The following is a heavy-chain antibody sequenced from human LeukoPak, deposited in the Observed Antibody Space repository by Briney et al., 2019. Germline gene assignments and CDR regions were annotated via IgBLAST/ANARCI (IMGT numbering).Heavy chain of an antibody. Sequence: GGSLRLSCAASGFTFSSYAMHWVRQAPGKGLEWVAVISYDGSNKYYADSVKGRFTISRDNSKNTLYLQMNSLRAEDTAVYYCARDGADSPPYYYYYMDVWGKGTTVTVSS. CDR2: ISYDGSNK. V-gene: IGHV3-30*01. D-gene: IGHD2-21*01. CDR3: ARDGADSPPYYYYYMDV. J-gene: IGHJ6*03. CDR1: GFTFSSYA.